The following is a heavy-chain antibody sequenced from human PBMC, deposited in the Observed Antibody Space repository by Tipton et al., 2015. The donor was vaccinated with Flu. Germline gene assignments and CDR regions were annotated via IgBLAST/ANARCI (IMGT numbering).Heavy chain of an antibody. CDR2: ITGSGGST. CDR1: GFTFSNYA. V-gene: IGHV3-23*01. D-gene: IGHD6-19*01. J-gene: IGHJ4*02. Sequence: SLRLSCAASGFTFSNYAMSWVRQAPGKGLEWVSAITGSGGSTFYADSVKGRFTISRDNSKHTLYLQMNSLRAEDTAVYYCAKDAGGSYDYWGQGTLVTVSS. CDR3: AKDAGGSYDY.